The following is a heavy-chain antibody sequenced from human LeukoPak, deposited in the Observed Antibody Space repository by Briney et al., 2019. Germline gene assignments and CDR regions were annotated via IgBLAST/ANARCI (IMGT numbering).Heavy chain of an antibody. CDR3: ARSRTLNPGYTDY. CDR1: GGSISSYY. Sequence: SETLSLTCTVSGGSISSYYWSWIRQPPGKGLEWIGYIYYSGSTNYNPSLKSRVTISVDTSKNQFSLKLSSVTAADTAVYYCARSRTLNPGYTDYWGQGTLVTVSS. CDR2: IYYSGST. J-gene: IGHJ4*02. D-gene: IGHD3-9*01. V-gene: IGHV4-59*01.